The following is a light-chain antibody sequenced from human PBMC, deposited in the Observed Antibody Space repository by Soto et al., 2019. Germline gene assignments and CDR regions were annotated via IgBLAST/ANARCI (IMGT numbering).Light chain of an antibody. Sequence: EIVLTQTPATLSLSPGERATLSCRASESVRHYLAWYQQKPGQAPRLLIYDASSRAIVIPARFSGSGSGTDFTLTINSLEPEDFAVYYCQQRSNWPPGYTFGQGTKLEMK. CDR2: DAS. J-gene: IGKJ2*01. V-gene: IGKV3-11*01. CDR3: QQRSNWPPGYT. CDR1: ESVRHY.